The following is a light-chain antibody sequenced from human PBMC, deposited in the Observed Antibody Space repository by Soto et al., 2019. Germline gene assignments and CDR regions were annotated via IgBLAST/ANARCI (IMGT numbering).Light chain of an antibody. J-gene: IGKJ5*01. CDR1: QSVGSTY. V-gene: IGKV3-20*01. CDR3: QLYGSSIT. CDR2: GAS. Sequence: EIVLTQSPGTLSLSPGERATLSCRASQSVGSTYLAWYQQKPGQTPRLLIYGASSRATGIPDRFSGSGSGTDFTLTISRLEPEDFAVYYCQLYGSSITFGQGTRLAIK.